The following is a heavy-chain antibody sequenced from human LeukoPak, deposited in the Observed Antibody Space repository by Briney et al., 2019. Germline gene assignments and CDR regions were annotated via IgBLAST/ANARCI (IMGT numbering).Heavy chain of an antibody. CDR1: GYSFTSYW. J-gene: IGHJ5*02. V-gene: IGHV5-10-1*04. D-gene: IGHD1-26*01. CDR2: IDPSDSYT. Sequence: GESLKISCKGSGYSFTSYWISWVRQMPGKGLEWMATIDPSDSYTNYRPSFQGQITISADKSISTAYLQWSSLEASDTAMYYCARHGTGRRNWFDPWGQGTLVTVSS. CDR3: ARHGTGRRNWFDP.